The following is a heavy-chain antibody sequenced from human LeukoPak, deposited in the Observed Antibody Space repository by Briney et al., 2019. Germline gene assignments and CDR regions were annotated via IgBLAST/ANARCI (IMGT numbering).Heavy chain of an antibody. V-gene: IGHV4-34*01. J-gene: IGHJ4*02. CDR2: INHSGST. Sequence: SETLSLTCAVYGGSFSGYYWSWIRQPPGKGLEWIGEINHSGSTNYNPSLKSRVTISVDTSKNQFSPKLSSVTAADTAVYYCARARGGIAARPFDYWGQGTLVTVSS. D-gene: IGHD6-6*01. CDR1: GGSFSGYY. CDR3: ARARGGIAARPFDY.